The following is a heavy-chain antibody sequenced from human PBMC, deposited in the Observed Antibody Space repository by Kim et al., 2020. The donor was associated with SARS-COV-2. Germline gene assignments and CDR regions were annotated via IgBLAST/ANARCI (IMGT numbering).Heavy chain of an antibody. J-gene: IGHJ4*02. CDR1: GFTFSSYA. CDR3: ARDPRDYDSSGYYGSESRFGFDY. D-gene: IGHD3-22*01. V-gene: IGHV3-30*04. CDR2: ISYDGSNK. Sequence: GGSLRLSCAASGFTFSSYAMHWVRQAPGKGLEWVAVISYDGSNKYYADSVKGRFTISRDNSKNTLYLQMNSLRAEDTAVYYCARDPRDYDSSGYYGSESRFGFDYWGQGTLVTVSS.